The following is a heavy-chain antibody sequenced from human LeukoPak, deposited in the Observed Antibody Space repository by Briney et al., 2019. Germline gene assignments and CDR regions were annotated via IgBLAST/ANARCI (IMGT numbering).Heavy chain of an antibody. Sequence: ASVKVSCKASGYTFTSYDINWVRQATGQGPEWMGWTNPNSGNTGYAQKFQGRVTMTRNTSISTAYMELSSLRSEDTAVYYCARGSRGVIVGAGDYWGQGTLVTVSS. J-gene: IGHJ4*02. CDR1: GYTFTSYD. D-gene: IGHD1-26*01. CDR3: ARGSRGVIVGAGDY. CDR2: TNPNSGNT. V-gene: IGHV1-8*01.